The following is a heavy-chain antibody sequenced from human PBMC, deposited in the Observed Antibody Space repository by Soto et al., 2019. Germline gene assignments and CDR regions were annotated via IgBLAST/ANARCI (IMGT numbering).Heavy chain of an antibody. CDR2: INTAKGNT. CDR1: GYSFNTYA. CDR3: ARRYKSAGWFDP. V-gene: IGHV1-3*04. J-gene: IGHJ5*02. D-gene: IGHD1-1*01. Sequence: QVQLVQSGAEVKKPGASVRVSCQASGYSFNTYAIHWVRQAPGQGLEWMGWINTAKGNTEYSQKFQGRVTFTRETSATTAYMDLSSLRSEDTATFYCARRYKSAGWFDPWGQGTLVTVSS.